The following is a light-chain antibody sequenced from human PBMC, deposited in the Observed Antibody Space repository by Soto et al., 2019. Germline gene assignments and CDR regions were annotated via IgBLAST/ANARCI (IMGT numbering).Light chain of an antibody. J-gene: IGKJ4*01. CDR1: QSVGSY. Sequence: ILLTQSPSTLPLSPGDRATLSCRASQSVGSYLGWYQQRPGQAPRLLIYDASNRATGIPARFSGSGSGTDFTLTISSLEPEDFAVYYCQQRSDWPSTFGGGTKVDIK. CDR3: QQRSDWPST. CDR2: DAS. V-gene: IGKV3-11*01.